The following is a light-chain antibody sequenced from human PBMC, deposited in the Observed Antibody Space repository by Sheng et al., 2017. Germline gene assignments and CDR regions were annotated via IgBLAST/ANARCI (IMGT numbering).Light chain of an antibody. J-gene: IGLJ3*02. Sequence: QPVLTQPPSMSGAPGQRVTVSCAGSSSNIGANYAVHWFQQLPGTAPKLLIYDNTNRPSGVPDRFSGSKSGTSASLAITGLQAEDEADYYCHSYDSSLSGWVFGGGTKLTVL. CDR1: SSNIGANYA. CDR2: DNT. CDR3: HSYDSSLSGWV. V-gene: IGLV1-40*01.